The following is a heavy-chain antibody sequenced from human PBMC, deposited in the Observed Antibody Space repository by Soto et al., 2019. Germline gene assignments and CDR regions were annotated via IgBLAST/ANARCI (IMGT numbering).Heavy chain of an antibody. CDR2: ISWNSGTI. J-gene: IGHJ6*02. D-gene: IGHD6-13*01. CDR3: AKDMRGGSSSSRYYYCLDV. V-gene: IGHV3-9*01. Sequence: EVQLVESGGGLVQPGRSLRLSCAASGFTFDDYAMHWVRHAPGKGLEWVSGISWNSGTIVYADSVKGRFTISRDNAKNSLYLQMNSLRGEDTALYYCAKDMRGGSSSSRYYYCLDVWGQGTTVTVSS. CDR1: GFTFDDYA.